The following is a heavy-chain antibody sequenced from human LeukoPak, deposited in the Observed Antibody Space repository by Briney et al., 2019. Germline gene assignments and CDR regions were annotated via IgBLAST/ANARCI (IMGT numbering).Heavy chain of an antibody. D-gene: IGHD6-19*01. Sequence: GGSLRLSCAASGFTFSSYGMHWVRQAPGKGLEWVAFIRYDGSNKYYADSVKGRFTISRDNSKNTLYLQMNSLGAEDTAVYYCAKDFSSGWDPFFFLPFDPWGQGTLVTVSS. CDR3: AKDFSSGWDPFFFLPFDP. J-gene: IGHJ5*02. CDR1: GFTFSSYG. CDR2: IRYDGSNK. V-gene: IGHV3-30*02.